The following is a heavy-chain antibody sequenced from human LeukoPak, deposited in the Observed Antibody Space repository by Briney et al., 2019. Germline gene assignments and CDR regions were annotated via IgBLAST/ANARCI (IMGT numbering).Heavy chain of an antibody. CDR1: GFSFSSYE. V-gene: IGHV3-48*03. Sequence: PGGSLRLSCVVSGFSFSSYEMNWVRRTPGKRLEWVAYINSGYSVHYADSVKGRFTISRDNARDSLFLQMNSLGAEDTAVYYCARSLSGYITDPFFDQWGQGTLVTVSS. CDR3: ARSLSGYITDPFFDQ. J-gene: IGHJ4*02. D-gene: IGHD5-12*01. CDR2: INSGYSV.